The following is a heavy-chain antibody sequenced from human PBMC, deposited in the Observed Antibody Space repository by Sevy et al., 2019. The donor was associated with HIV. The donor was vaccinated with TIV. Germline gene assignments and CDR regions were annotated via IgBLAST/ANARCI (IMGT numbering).Heavy chain of an antibody. V-gene: IGHV3-30-3*01. CDR3: ARGGIIAARPDGGDYYYYGMDV. J-gene: IGHJ6*02. Sequence: GGSLRLSCAASGFTFSSYAMHWVRQAPGKGLEWVAVISYDGSNKYYADSVKGRFTISRDNSKNTLYLQMNSLGAEDTAVYYCARGGIIAARPDGGDYYYYGMDVWGQGTTVTVSS. D-gene: IGHD6-6*01. CDR1: GFTFSSYA. CDR2: ISYDGSNK.